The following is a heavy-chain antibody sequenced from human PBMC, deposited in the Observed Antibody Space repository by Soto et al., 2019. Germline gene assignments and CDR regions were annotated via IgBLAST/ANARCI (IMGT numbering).Heavy chain of an antibody. CDR3: ARQWHSGNYPDYFDY. CDR1: GGSISSYY. CDR2: IYYSGST. D-gene: IGHD1-26*01. Sequence: SETLSLTCTVSGGSISSYYWSWIRQPPGKGLEWIGYIYYSGSTNYNPSLKSRVTISVDTSKSQFSLKLSSVTAADTAVYYCARQWHSGNYPDYFDYWGQGTLVTVSS. V-gene: IGHV4-59*08. J-gene: IGHJ4*02.